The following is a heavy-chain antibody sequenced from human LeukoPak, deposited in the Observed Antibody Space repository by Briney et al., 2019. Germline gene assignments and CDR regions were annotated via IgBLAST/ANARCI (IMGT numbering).Heavy chain of an antibody. CDR3: ARIKGELRDYYTDY. CDR2: IIPIFGTA. D-gene: IGHD2-21*02. Sequence: SVKVSCKASGGTFSSYAISWVRQAPGQGLEWMGGIIPIFGTANYAQKFQGRVTITADASISTAYMELSRLRSDDTAVYYCARIKGELRDYYTDYWGQGTLVTVSS. CDR1: GGTFSSYA. V-gene: IGHV1-69*13. J-gene: IGHJ4*02.